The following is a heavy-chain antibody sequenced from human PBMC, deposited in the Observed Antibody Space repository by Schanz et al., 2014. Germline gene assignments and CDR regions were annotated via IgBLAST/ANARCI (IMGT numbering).Heavy chain of an antibody. CDR1: GGTFSSYT. Sequence: QVQLVQSGAEVKKPGSSVKVSCTASGGTFSSYTISWIRQAPGQGLEWMGRIIPVLAIADYAQKFQGRVTITADKSTSTASMELSSLRVEDTAVYYCVREENYPSFLGYYYYMDVWGKGTSVTVSS. V-gene: IGHV1-69*08. CDR3: VREENYPSFLGYYYYMDV. D-gene: IGHD3-10*01. CDR2: IIPVLAIA. J-gene: IGHJ6*03.